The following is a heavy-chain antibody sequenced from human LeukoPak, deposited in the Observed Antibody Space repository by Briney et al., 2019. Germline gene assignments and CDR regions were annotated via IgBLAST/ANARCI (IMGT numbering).Heavy chain of an antibody. CDR1: GGSISSYY. D-gene: IGHD6-13*01. J-gene: IGHJ4*02. Sequence: PSETLALTCTVSGGSISSYYWSWIRQPAGKGLEWIGRIYTSGSTNYNPSLKSRVTMSVDTSKNQFSLKLSSVTAADTAVYYCARDRGSSSSWYHRPENFFDYWGQGTLVTVSS. CDR3: ARDRGSSSSWYHRPENFFDY. V-gene: IGHV4-4*07. CDR2: IYTSGST.